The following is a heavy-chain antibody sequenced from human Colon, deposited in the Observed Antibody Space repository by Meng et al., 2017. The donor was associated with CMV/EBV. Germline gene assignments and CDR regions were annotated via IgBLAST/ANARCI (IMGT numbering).Heavy chain of an antibody. CDR2: VSWNGSRP. CDR3: ARGGHNYDFWSGYSNWFDP. J-gene: IGHJ5*02. D-gene: IGHD3-3*01. CDR1: GFTFSYSD. V-gene: IGHV3-19*01. Sequence: GESLKISCAASGFTFSYSDMNWVRQAPGKGLEWVSGVSWNGSRPHYADSVKGRFIISRDSSRNFLYQQLNRLRPEDMAVYYCARGGHNYDFWSGYSNWFDPWGQGTLVTVSS.